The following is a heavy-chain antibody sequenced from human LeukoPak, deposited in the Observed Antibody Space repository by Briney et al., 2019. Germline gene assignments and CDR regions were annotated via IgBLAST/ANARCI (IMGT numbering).Heavy chain of an antibody. V-gene: IGHV4-31*03. CDR2: IYYSGST. CDR3: ARMYSGSYGGIDF. D-gene: IGHD1-26*01. Sequence: SETLSLTCTVSGGSISSGGYYWSWIRQHPGKGLEWIGYIYYSGSTYYNPSLKSRVTISVDTSKNQFSLKLSSVTAADTAVYYCARMYSGSYGGIDFWGQGTLVTVSS. CDR1: GGSISSGGYY. J-gene: IGHJ4*02.